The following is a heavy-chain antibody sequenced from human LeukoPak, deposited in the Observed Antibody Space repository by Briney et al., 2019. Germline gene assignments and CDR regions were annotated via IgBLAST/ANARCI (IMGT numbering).Heavy chain of an antibody. CDR1: GYTFSTYD. Sequence: ASVKVSCKASGYTFSTYDINWLRQASGQGLEWMGWMNPNSDNTGYVEKFQDRVTFTMNTSISTAYMELGSLRSEDTAVYYCARAGVAARPYPQHYYYYYYMDVWGRGTTVTVSS. J-gene: IGHJ6*03. CDR3: ARAGVAARPYPQHYYYYYYMDV. CDR2: MNPNSDNT. D-gene: IGHD6-6*01. V-gene: IGHV1-8*03.